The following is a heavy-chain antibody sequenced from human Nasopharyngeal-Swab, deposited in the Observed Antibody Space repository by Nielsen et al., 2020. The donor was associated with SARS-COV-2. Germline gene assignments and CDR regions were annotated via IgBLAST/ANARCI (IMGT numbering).Heavy chain of an antibody. CDR1: EFTFSSYG. Sequence: GGSLRLSCAASEFTFSSYGMHWVRQAPGKGLEWVAVISYDGSNKYYADSVKGRFTISRDNSKNTLYLQMNSLRAEDTAVYYCAKGGGTTGTVGLDIWGQGTMVTVSS. CDR2: ISYDGSNK. CDR3: AKGGGTTGTVGLDI. D-gene: IGHD1-1*01. V-gene: IGHV3-30*18. J-gene: IGHJ3*02.